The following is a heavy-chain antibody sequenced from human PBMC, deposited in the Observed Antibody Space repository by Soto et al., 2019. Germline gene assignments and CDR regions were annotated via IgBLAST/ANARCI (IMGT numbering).Heavy chain of an antibody. CDR2: INHSGSA. D-gene: IGHD6-19*01. Sequence: RQTPGKGLQWIGQINHSGSASYNPSLKSRVTISVHTSNSQFSLELSSVTAADTAVYYCARGLITGSHYSGGWYYFDSWGQGTRVTVSS. J-gene: IGHJ4*02. CDR3: ARGLITGSHYSGGWYYFDS. V-gene: IGHV4-34*01.